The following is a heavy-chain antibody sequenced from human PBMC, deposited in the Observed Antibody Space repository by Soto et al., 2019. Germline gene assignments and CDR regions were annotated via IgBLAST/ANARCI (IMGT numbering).Heavy chain of an antibody. J-gene: IGHJ4*02. V-gene: IGHV4-30-2*01. Sequence: SETLSLTCAVSGGSISSGGYSWSWIRQPPGKGLEWIGYIYHSGSTYYNPSLKSRVTISVDRSKNQFSLKLSSVTAADTAVYYCARGGGVYYFYYWGQGTLVTVSS. CDR1: GGSISSGGYS. CDR2: IYHSGST. D-gene: IGHD2-8*02. CDR3: ARGGGVYYFYY.